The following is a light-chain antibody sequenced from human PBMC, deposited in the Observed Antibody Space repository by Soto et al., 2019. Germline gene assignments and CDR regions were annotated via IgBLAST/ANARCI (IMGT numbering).Light chain of an antibody. CDR3: FSYTSSGTYV. V-gene: IGLV2-14*01. CDR2: EVS. Sequence: QSALTQPASVSGSPGQSITISCTGTSSDVGNYKYVSWYQQHPGKAPKLMIYEVSNRPSGASNRFSGSKSGNTASLTIPGLQAEDGTDYYCFSYTSSGTYVFGTGIKVTVL. J-gene: IGLJ1*01. CDR1: SSDVGNYKY.